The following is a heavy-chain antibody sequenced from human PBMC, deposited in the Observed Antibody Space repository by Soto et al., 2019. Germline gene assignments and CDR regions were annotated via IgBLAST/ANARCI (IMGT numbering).Heavy chain of an antibody. CDR3: AREKGTRRSDY. V-gene: IGHV1-8*01. Sequence: QVQLVQSGAEVKKPVASVKVSCKASGYTFTSYDINWVRQATGQGLEWMGWMNPNSGNTGYAQKFQGRVSLTRNTSKRTAYMELSSLSSEGTAVYYCAREKGTRRSDYWGQGTLVTVSS. CDR1: GYTFTSYD. D-gene: IGHD3-10*01. CDR2: MNPNSGNT. J-gene: IGHJ4*02.